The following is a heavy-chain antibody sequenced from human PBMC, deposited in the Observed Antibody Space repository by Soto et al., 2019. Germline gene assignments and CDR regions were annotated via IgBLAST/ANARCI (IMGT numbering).Heavy chain of an antibody. CDR2: ISGSGGST. D-gene: IGHD3-10*01. CDR1: GFTFSSYA. V-gene: IGHV3-23*01. Sequence: EVQLLESGGGLVQPGGSLRLSCAASGFTFSSYAMSWVRQAPGKGLEWVSAISGSGGSTYYADSVKGRFTISRDNSKNTLYLQMNSLRAEDTAVYYCTTRKMVRGVLTYYYYYMDVWGKGTTVTVSS. CDR3: TTRKMVRGVLTYYYYYMDV. J-gene: IGHJ6*03.